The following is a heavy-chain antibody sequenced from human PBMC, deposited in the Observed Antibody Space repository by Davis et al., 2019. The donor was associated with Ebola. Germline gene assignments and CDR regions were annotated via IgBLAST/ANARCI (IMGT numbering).Heavy chain of an antibody. CDR1: GYTFIGYY. CDR3: ARGRSSSRWAFDI. D-gene: IGHD2-2*01. CDR2: INPQGGGT. V-gene: IGHV1-2*02. J-gene: IGHJ3*02. Sequence: ASVKVSCKASGYTFIGYYIHWVRQAPGQGLEWMGWINPQGGGTMYAQRFQDRVNMTRDMSISTAYMDLGRLKSDDTAVYYGARGRSSSRWAFDIWGQRTMVTVSS.